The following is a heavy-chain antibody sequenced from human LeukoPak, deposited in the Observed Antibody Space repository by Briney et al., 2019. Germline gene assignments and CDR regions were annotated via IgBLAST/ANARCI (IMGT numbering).Heavy chain of an antibody. CDR2: IYYSGST. D-gene: IGHD3-10*01. V-gene: IGHV4-39*07. CDR3: ARVRMKLWFGELPHYYYYGMDV. CDR1: GGSISSSSYY. J-gene: IGHJ6*02. Sequence: SETLSLTCTVSGGSISSSSYYWGWIRQPPGKGLEWIGSIYYSGSTYYNPSLKSRVTISVDTSKNQFSLKLSSVTAADTAVYYCARVRMKLWFGELPHYYYYGMDVWGQGTTVTVSS.